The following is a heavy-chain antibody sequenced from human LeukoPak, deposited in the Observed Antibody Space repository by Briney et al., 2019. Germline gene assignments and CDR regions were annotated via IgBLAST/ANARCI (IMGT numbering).Heavy chain of an antibody. CDR1: GGSISSGGYY. J-gene: IGHJ4*02. CDR2: IYYSGST. CDR3: ARSLDDSSGYPQYYFDY. V-gene: IGHV4-31*03. D-gene: IGHD3-22*01. Sequence: SETLSLTCTVSGGSISSGGYYWSWICQHPGKRLEWIGYIYYSGSTYYNPSLKSRVTISVDTSKNQFFLKLSSVTAADTAVYYCARSLDDSSGYPQYYFDYWGQGTLVTVSS.